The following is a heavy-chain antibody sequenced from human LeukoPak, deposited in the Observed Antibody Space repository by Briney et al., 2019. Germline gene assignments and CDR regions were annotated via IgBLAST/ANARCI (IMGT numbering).Heavy chain of an antibody. CDR1: GFTFSSYA. CDR3: ARWTKPRGFDY. V-gene: IGHV3-23*01. J-gene: IGHJ4*02. CDR2: ISGSGGST. Sequence: GGSLRLSRAASGFTFSSYAMSWVRQAPGKGLEWVSAISGSGGSTYYADSVKGRFTISRDNSKNTLYLQMNSLRAEDTAVYYCARWTKPRGFDYWGQGTLVTVSS. D-gene: IGHD4-23*01.